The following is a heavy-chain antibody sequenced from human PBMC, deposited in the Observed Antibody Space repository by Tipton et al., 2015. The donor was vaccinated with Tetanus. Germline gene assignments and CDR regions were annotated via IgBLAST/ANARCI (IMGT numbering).Heavy chain of an antibody. CDR1: GVSIKGGGFY. J-gene: IGHJ6*02. Sequence: TLSLTCSVSGVSIKGGGFYWTWIRQPPGKGLEWIGYIYSPGTTSYAPSLRGRATISFDSVKNHFSLSLSSVTAADTAMYYCARDGGNYFYYGMNVRGQGAAVTVSS. V-gene: IGHV4-31*03. CDR2: IYSPGTT. CDR3: ARDGGNYFYYGMNV.